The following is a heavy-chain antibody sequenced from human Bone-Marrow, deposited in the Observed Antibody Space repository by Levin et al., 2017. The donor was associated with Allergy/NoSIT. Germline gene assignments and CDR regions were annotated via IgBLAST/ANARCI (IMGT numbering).Heavy chain of an antibody. Sequence: GESLKISCKSSGYNFNTYWIAWVRQMPGKGLEWMGIIYPGDSDTRYSPSFQGQVTISADKSINTAFLQWSSLKASDTAMYCCARRATYDYYSDYWGQGTLVTVSS. J-gene: IGHJ4*02. CDR3: ARRATYDYYSDY. V-gene: IGHV5-51*01. D-gene: IGHD5-12*01. CDR1: GYNFNTYW. CDR2: IYPGDSDT.